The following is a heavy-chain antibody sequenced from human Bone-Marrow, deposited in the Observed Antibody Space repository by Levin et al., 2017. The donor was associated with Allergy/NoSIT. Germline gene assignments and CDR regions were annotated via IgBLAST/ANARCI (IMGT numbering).Heavy chain of an antibody. J-gene: IGHJ5*02. Sequence: SQTLSLTCTVSGGSISSTGYYWGWIRQPPGKDLDYIGSIYYAGNTYYNPSLKSRVTIAVDTSKNQFSLQVRSVTAGDTAVYYCARHPEYGDYWDSHNWFDPWGRGTRVTVSS. V-gene: IGHV4-39*01. CDR3: ARHPEYGDYWDSHNWFDP. D-gene: IGHD4-17*01. CDR2: IYYAGNT. CDR1: GGSISSTGYY.